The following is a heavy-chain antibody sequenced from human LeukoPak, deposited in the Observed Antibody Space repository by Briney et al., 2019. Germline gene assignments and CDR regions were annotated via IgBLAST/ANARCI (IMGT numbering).Heavy chain of an antibody. V-gene: IGHV1-2*02. CDR3: ASRRIAVAGSPDHALDY. D-gene: IGHD6-19*01. CDR2: INPNSGGT. J-gene: IGHJ4*02. CDR1: GYTFTGYY. Sequence: ASVKVSCKASGYTFTGYYMHWVRQAPGQGLEWMGWINPNSGGTNYAEKFQGRVTMTRDTSISTAYMELSRLRSDDTAVYYCASRRIAVAGSPDHALDYWGQGTLVTVSS.